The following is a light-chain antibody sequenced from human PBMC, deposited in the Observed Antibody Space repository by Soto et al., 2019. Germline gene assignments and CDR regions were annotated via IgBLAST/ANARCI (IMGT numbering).Light chain of an antibody. CDR2: NAD. CDR1: ISNIGSHT. CDR3: AGREASLNGVD. Sequence: QSVLTQPPSASGTPGQRVTISCSGSISNIGSHTVNGYQQFPGAPPTLLMYNADERPSGVPDRFSASSSDTSASLAISGLQSDDEAVYYCAGREASLNGVDFGGGTKRTVL. J-gene: IGLJ2*01. V-gene: IGLV1-44*01.